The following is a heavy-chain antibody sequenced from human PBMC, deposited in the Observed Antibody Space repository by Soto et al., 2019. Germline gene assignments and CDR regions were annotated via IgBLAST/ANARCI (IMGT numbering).Heavy chain of an antibody. Sequence: EVQLVESGGGLVKPGGSLRLSCAASGFTFSNYSMNWVRQAPGKGLEWVSSISSSSSYIYYADSVKGRFTISRDNAKNSLYLQMNSLRAEDTAVYYCARSYYDILTGYHYYFDYWGQGTLVTVSS. CDR3: ARSYYDILTGYHYYFDY. CDR2: ISSSSSYI. J-gene: IGHJ4*02. V-gene: IGHV3-21*01. D-gene: IGHD3-9*01. CDR1: GFTFSNYS.